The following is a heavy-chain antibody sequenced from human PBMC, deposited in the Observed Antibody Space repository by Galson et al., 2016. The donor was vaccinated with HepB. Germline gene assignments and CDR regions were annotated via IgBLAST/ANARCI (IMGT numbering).Heavy chain of an antibody. J-gene: IGHJ3*02. V-gene: IGHV3-7*01. Sequence: SLRLSCAASGFTFNYAWVSWVRQAPGEGLEWLVNIKQDGTQKDYVDSVKGRFTISRDNAKNSLYLQMNSLRVEDTAVYYCAREGKGGFDIWGQGTMVTVSS. CDR3: AREGKGGFDI. CDR1: GFTFNYAW. CDR2: IKQDGTQK. D-gene: IGHD2-15*01.